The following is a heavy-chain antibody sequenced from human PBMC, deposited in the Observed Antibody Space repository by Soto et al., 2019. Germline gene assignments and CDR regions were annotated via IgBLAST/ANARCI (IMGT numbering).Heavy chain of an antibody. CDR1: GDTFTGYY. Sequence: ASVKVSCKASGDTFTGYYMHWVRQAPGQGLEWMGWINPNSGGTNYAQKFQGWVTMTRHTSISTAYMELSRLRSDDTAVYYFSRSLVYGSGVNWFDSWGQGTLVTVSS. J-gene: IGHJ5*01. CDR3: SRSLVYGSGVNWFDS. D-gene: IGHD3-10*01. CDR2: INPNSGGT. V-gene: IGHV1-2*04.